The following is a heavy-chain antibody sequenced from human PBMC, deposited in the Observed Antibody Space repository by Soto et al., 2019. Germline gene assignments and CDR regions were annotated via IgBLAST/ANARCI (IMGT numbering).Heavy chain of an antibody. Sequence: SETLSLTCTVSCGSISSYYWSWIRQPPGKGLEWIGYIYYSGSTNYNPSLKSRVTISVDTSKNQFSLKLSSVTAADTAVYYCARDDSSSWGWFDPWGQGTLVTVSS. D-gene: IGHD6-13*01. J-gene: IGHJ5*02. V-gene: IGHV4-59*01. CDR3: ARDDSSSWGWFDP. CDR2: IYYSGST. CDR1: CGSISSYY.